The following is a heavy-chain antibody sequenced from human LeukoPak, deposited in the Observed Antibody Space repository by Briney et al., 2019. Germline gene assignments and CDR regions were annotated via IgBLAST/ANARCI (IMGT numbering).Heavy chain of an antibody. Sequence: SQTLSLTCTVSGGSISSGSYFWSCIRQPAGKGLEWIGRIYTTGYTNYNPSLSSRVAMSLDTTENQLSLKLSSVTAADTAVYYCAREVVPPGATGDNWFDPWGQGTLVTVSA. CDR1: GGSISSGSYF. CDR2: IYTTGYT. D-gene: IGHD2-2*01. V-gene: IGHV4-61*02. J-gene: IGHJ5*02. CDR3: AREVVPPGATGDNWFDP.